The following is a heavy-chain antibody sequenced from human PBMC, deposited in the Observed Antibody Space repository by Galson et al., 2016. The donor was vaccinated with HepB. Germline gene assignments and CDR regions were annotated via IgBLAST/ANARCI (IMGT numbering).Heavy chain of an antibody. CDR1: AGSISSGGYY. CDR2: INPSGNN. J-gene: IGHJ3*02. Sequence: TLSLTCSVSAGSISSGGYYWSWIRQHPGKGLEWIGYINPSGNNYYNPSLSSRAAISVDTSKNQFSLEVSSVTAADTAVYYCARVSGNAFDIWGHGTMVTVSS. V-gene: IGHV4-31*03. CDR3: ARVSGNAFDI.